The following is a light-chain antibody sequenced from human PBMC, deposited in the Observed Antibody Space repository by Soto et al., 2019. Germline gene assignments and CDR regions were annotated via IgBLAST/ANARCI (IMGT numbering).Light chain of an antibody. J-gene: IGKJ1*01. CDR2: WAS. CDR1: QSVLYSSNNKNY. V-gene: IGKV4-1*01. Sequence: DIVMTQSPDSLAVSLGERATINCKSSQSVLYSSNNKNYLAWYQQKPGQPPKLLIYWASTRESGVPDRFSGSGSGTDFTLPISSLQAEDVAVYYCQQSRGTFGQGTKVEIK. CDR3: QQSRGT.